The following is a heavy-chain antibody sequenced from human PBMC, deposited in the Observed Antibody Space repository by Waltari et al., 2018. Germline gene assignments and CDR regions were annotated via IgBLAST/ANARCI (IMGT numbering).Heavy chain of an antibody. J-gene: IGHJ2*01. V-gene: IGHV4-31*03. D-gene: IGHD3-22*01. CDR1: GGSISSGGYY. CDR3: ARGITMIVGTWYFDL. CDR2: IYHSGST. Sequence: QVQLQESGPGLVKPSQTLSLTCTVSGGSISSGGYYWSWLRQHPGKGLEWIGYIYHSGSTYYNPSLKSRVTISVDRSKNQFSLKLSSVTAADTAVYYCARGITMIVGTWYFDLWGRGTLVTVSS.